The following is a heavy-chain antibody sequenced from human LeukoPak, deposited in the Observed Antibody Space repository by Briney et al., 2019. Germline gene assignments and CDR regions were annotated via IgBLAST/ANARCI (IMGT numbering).Heavy chain of an antibody. V-gene: IGHV3-23*01. CDR1: GFIFSSYA. CDR2: ISGSGGRT. CDR3: ARGEYYYDGGY. J-gene: IGHJ4*02. Sequence: GGSLRLSCAASGFIFSSYAMTWVRQAPGKGLEWVSTISGSGGRTPYADSVKGRFTISRDNAKNSLFLQMNSLRAEETAVYYCARGEYYYDGGYWGQGTLVTVSS. D-gene: IGHD3-22*01.